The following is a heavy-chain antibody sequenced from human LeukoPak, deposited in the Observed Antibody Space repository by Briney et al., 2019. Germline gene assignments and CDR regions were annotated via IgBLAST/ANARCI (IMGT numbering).Heavy chain of an antibody. D-gene: IGHD6-13*01. Sequence: PGGSLRLSCAASGFTFTSYAMTWVRQAPGKGLEWVSVISDSGINTYYADSVKGRFTISRDNSKNTLYLQMNSLRAEDTAVYYCAKGRVTAGATGYWGQGTLVTVSS. CDR1: GFTFTSYA. CDR3: AKGRVTAGATGY. V-gene: IGHV3-23*01. J-gene: IGHJ4*02. CDR2: ISDSGINT.